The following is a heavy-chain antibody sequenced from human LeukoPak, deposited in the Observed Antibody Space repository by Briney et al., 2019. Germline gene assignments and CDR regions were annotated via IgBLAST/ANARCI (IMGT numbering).Heavy chain of an antibody. J-gene: IGHJ4*02. CDR1: GYTFTSYG. V-gene: IGHV1-18*01. D-gene: IGHD5-24*01. CDR3: ARRRDGYNYHYFDY. Sequence: ASVKVSCKASGYTFTSYGISWVRQAPGQGLDWMGWISANDGNTDYPQKLQGRVTMTTDTSTSTAYMGLRSLRSDDTAVYYCARRRDGYNYHYFDYWGQGTLVTVSS. CDR2: ISANDGNT.